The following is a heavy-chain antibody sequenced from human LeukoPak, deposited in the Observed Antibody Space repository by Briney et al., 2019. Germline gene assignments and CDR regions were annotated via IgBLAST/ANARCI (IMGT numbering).Heavy chain of an antibody. D-gene: IGHD3-10*01. V-gene: IGHV3-23*01. CDR2: ISGSGGST. Sequence: PAGGPLRLSCAASGFTFSSYAMSWVRQAPGKALEGVSAISGSGGSTYYADSVKGRFTISRDNSKNTLYLQMNSLRAEDTAVYYCAKSLYYYGSGSYYSSWFDPWGQGTLVTVSS. CDR3: AKSLYYYGSGSYYSSWFDP. CDR1: GFTFSSYA. J-gene: IGHJ5*02.